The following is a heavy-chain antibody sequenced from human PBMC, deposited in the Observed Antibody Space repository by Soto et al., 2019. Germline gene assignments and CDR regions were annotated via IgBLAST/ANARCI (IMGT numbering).Heavy chain of an antibody. CDR3: AIDRDAMAFLEAAAGDY. Sequence: GGSLRLSCAASGFTFSSYGMHWVRQAPGKGLEWVAVISYDGSNKYYADSVKGRFTISRDNSKNTLYLQMNSLRAEDTAVYYCAIDRDAMAFLEAAAGDYWGQGTLVTVSS. V-gene: IGHV3-30*03. D-gene: IGHD3-3*01. CDR2: ISYDGSNK. J-gene: IGHJ4*02. CDR1: GFTFSSYG.